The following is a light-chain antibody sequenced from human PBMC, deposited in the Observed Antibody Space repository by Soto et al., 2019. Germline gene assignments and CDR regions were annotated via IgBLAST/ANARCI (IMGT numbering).Light chain of an antibody. CDR3: SSYATYTTDVL. Sequence: QSVLTQPASVSGSPGQSITISCIGTSSDVGGYYYVSWYRQHPGKAPKLIIYDVSYRPSGVSNRFSGSKSGNTASLTISGLQAEDEADYYCSSYATYTTDVLFGGGTKLTVL. CDR1: SSDVGGYYY. CDR2: DVS. J-gene: IGLJ3*02. V-gene: IGLV2-14*03.